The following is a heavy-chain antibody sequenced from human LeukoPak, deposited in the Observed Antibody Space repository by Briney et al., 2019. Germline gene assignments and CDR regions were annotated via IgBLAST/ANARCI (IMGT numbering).Heavy chain of an antibody. J-gene: IGHJ4*02. Sequence: GGSLRLSCAASGFTFSGSAMHWVRQASGKGLEWVGRIRSKANSYATAYAASVKGRFTISRDDSKNTAYLQMNSLKTEDTAVYYCTSRPYCSSTGCHFDYWGQGTLVTVSS. CDR1: GFTFSGSA. CDR2: IRSKANSYAT. D-gene: IGHD2-2*01. CDR3: TSRPYCSSTGCHFDY. V-gene: IGHV3-73*01.